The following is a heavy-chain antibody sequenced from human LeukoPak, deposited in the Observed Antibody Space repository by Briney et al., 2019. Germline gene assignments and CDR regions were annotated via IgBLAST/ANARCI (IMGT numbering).Heavy chain of an antibody. D-gene: IGHD3-22*01. V-gene: IGHV3-74*01. CDR3: ARASGTDSSGYVQIDY. Sequence: GESLRLSCGASGFTFRSYAMTWVRQAPGKGLVWVSRINSDGSDTSYADSVKGRFTISRDNAKNTLYLQMNSLRAEDTAVYYCARASGTDSSGYVQIDYWGQGTLVTVSS. J-gene: IGHJ4*02. CDR2: INSDGSDT. CDR1: GFTFRSYA.